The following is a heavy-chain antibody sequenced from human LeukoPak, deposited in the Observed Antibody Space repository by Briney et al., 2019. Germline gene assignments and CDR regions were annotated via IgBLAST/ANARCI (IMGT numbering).Heavy chain of an antibody. Sequence: GGSLRLSCAASGFSFSSYGMTWVRQTPVNGLEWVSSITGSGLNTYYVDSVKGRFIISRDNSKTTLYLQMNSLRVEDTAVYYCAKGLRIPSNWGQGILVTVSS. D-gene: IGHD2-21*01. CDR2: ITGSGLNT. CDR3: AKGLRIPSN. J-gene: IGHJ4*02. V-gene: IGHV3-23*01. CDR1: GFSFSSYG.